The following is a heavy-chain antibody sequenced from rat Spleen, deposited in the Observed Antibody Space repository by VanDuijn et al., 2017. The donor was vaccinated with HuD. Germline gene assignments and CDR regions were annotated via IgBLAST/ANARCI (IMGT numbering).Heavy chain of an antibody. CDR2: INSPGTT. Sequence: EVQLQESGPGLVKPSQSLSLTCSVTGYSITSSYRWNWIRKFPGNKLEWMGYINSPGTTNYNPSLKSRISITRDTSKTQFFLQLNSVTTEDTATYYCARCGYSDWLAYWGQGTLVTVSS. D-gene: IGHD1-1*01. J-gene: IGHJ3*01. V-gene: IGHV3-3*01. CDR3: ARCGYSDWLAY. CDR1: GYSITSSYR.